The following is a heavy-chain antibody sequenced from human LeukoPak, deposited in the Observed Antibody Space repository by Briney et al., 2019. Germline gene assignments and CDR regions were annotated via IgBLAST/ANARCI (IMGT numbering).Heavy chain of an antibody. CDR1: GFIFSSYG. J-gene: IGHJ4*02. D-gene: IGHD1-1*01. CDR2: IGYDGSNK. CDR3: ARVLLAGTTDY. Sequence: PGGSLRLSCAASGFIFSSYGMHWVRQAPGKGLEWVAFIGYDGSNKDSADSVRGRFTISRDNSKNTLFLQMNSLKAEDTAVYYCARVLLAGTTDYWGQGTLVTVSS. V-gene: IGHV3-30*02.